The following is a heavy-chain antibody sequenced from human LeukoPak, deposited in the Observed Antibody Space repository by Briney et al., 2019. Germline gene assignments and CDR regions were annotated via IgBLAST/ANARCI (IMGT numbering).Heavy chain of an antibody. V-gene: IGHV3-7*03. CDR3: ARDGFGTGSN. D-gene: IGHD3-16*01. Sequence: GGSLRLSCAASGFTFSSYWMNWARQAPGKGLEWVASINHNGNVNYYVDSVKGRFIISRDNAKNSLYLQMNTLRADDTAVYYCARDGFGTGSNWGQGTLVTVS. CDR2: INHNGNVN. CDR1: GFTFSSYW. J-gene: IGHJ4*02.